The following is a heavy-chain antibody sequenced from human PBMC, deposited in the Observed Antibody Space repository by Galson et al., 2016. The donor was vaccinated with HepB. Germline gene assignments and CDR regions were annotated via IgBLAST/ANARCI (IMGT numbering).Heavy chain of an antibody. CDR2: ISYDGTKK. CDR1: GFTFSDYA. CDR3: VRDDDYGDYVLDY. V-gene: IGHV3-30-3*01. Sequence: SLRLSCAASGFTFSDYAIHWIRQAPGKGLEWVAVISYDGTKKYHADSVKGRFTISRDNSKNTLYLEMNSLRGEDKAVYYCVRDDDYGDYVLDYWGQGTLVTVSS. J-gene: IGHJ4*02. D-gene: IGHD4-17*01.